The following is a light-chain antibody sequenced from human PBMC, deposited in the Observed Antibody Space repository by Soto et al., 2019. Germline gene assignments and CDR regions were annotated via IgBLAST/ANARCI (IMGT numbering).Light chain of an antibody. CDR1: QSISSY. J-gene: IGKJ1*01. CDR3: QHSYSIPPT. V-gene: IGKV1-39*01. CDR2: AAS. Sequence: DIQMTQSPSSLSASVGDRVTITCRASQSISSYLNWYQQKPGKAPKLLIYAASSLQSGVPSRFSGSGSGTDFTLTISSLQPDDFATYYCQHSYSIPPTFGQGTKVDIK.